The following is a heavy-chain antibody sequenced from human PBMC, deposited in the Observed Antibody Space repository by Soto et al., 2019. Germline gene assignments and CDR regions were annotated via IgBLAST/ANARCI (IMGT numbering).Heavy chain of an antibody. CDR3: ASKVAGSHLDY. D-gene: IGHD2-15*01. CDR1: GLTFSSYS. J-gene: IGHJ4*02. CDR2: ISVDGTT. V-gene: IGHV3-23*01. Sequence: PGGSLRLSCAASGLTFSSYSMTWVRQAPGKGLEWVSAISVDGTTHYADSVKGRFTISRDDSKNTLYLQMNSLRVEDTAVYYCASKVAGSHLDYWGQGTLVTVSS.